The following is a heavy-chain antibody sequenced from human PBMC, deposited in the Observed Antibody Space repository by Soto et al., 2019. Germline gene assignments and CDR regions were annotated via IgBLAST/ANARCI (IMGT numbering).Heavy chain of an antibody. CDR1: GFAFSSYA. CDR2: ISGSADSP. D-gene: IGHD2-2*01. CDR3: ATERCSSLSCYDMDV. J-gene: IGHJ6*02. Sequence: EVQLLESGGGLVQPGGSLRLSCDASGFAFSSYAMGWVRQAPGKGLEYVSSISGSADSPYYADSVKGRFTISRDNSKNTLYLQMNSLRAEDTAVYYCATERCSSLSCYDMDVWGQGTTVTFAS. V-gene: IGHV3-23*01.